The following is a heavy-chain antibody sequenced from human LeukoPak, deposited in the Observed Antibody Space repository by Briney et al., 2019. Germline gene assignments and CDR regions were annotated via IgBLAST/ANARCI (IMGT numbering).Heavy chain of an antibody. J-gene: IGHJ4*02. CDR3: AKSFGAYGSGTKIDH. V-gene: IGHV4-61*01. CDR2: IYYSGST. CDR1: GDSVSSDSYY. D-gene: IGHD3-10*01. Sequence: SETLSLTCTVSGDSVSSDSYYWTWIRQPPGRGLEWIGYIYYSGSTNYNPSLKSRVTISVDTSKSQFSLKVSSVTAADTAVYYCAKSFGAYGSGTKIDHWGQGTLVTVSS.